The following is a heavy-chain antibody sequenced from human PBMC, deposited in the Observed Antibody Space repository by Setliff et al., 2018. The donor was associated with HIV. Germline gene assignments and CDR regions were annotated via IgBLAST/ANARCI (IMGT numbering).Heavy chain of an antibody. CDR2: ISAYNGNT. D-gene: IGHD3-22*01. CDR3: ARPTYQYDSGGSPPWGLDP. J-gene: IGHJ5*02. Sequence: ASVKVSCKASGYTFTSYGISWVRQAPGQGLEWMGWISAYNGNTNYAQKLQGRVTMTTDTSTSTAYMELSSLRSEDTAVYYCARPTYQYDSGGSPPWGLDPWGQGTLVTVS. CDR1: GYTFTSYG. V-gene: IGHV1-18*01.